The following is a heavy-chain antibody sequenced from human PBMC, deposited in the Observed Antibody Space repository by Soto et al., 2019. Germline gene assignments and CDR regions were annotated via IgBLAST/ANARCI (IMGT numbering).Heavy chain of an antibody. CDR3: ARHRIAVAGPYYFDY. Sequence: SETLSLTCTVSGGSISSYYWSWIRQPPGKGLEWIGYIYYSGSTNYNPSLKSRVTISVDTSKNQFSLKLSSVTAADTAVYYCARHRIAVAGPYYFDYWGQGTLVTVSS. V-gene: IGHV4-59*08. J-gene: IGHJ4*02. CDR2: IYYSGST. D-gene: IGHD6-19*01. CDR1: GGSISSYY.